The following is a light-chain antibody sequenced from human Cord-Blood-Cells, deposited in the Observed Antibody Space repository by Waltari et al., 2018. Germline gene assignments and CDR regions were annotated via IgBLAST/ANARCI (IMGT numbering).Light chain of an antibody. CDR3: QQYNSYPYT. Sequence: DIQMTQSPSTLSASVGDRVTITCRDSQSISSWLAWYQQKPGKDPKVLVYKASSLESGVPSRFSGSGSGTEFTLTISSLQPDDFATYYCQQYNSYPYTFGQGTKLEIK. CDR2: KAS. J-gene: IGKJ2*01. CDR1: QSISSW. V-gene: IGKV1-5*03.